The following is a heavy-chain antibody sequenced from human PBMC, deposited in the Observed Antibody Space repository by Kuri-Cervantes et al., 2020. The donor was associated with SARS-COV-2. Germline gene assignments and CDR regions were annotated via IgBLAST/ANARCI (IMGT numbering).Heavy chain of an antibody. D-gene: IGHD1-20*01. CDR2: LNNRGST. CDR3: ASSHITTYYYYYMKV. V-gene: IGHV4-61*02. J-gene: IGHJ6*03. Sequence: SETLSLTCSVSGGSISSGNYYWSWIRQPAGKGLEWIGRLNNRGSTNYNPSLTSRVTMSVDTSKNQFSLNLSSVTAAGTAVYYCASSHITTYYYYYMKVWGKGTTVTVSS. CDR1: GGSISSGNYY.